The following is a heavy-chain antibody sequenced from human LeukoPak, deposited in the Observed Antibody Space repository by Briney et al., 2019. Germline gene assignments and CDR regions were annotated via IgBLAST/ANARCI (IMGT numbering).Heavy chain of an antibody. J-gene: IGHJ6*03. CDR1: GYTFTGYY. V-gene: IGHV1-46*01. CDR3: ARSSGYYSSLFYMHV. D-gene: IGHD3-22*01. CDR2: INPSGDPT. Sequence: ASVKVSCKASGYTFTGYYMDWVRQAPGQGLEWVGIINPSGDPTTYAQKFQGRVTMTSDMSTSAVYMELSSLRSEDTAVYYCARSSGYYSSLFYMHVWGKGTTVTVSS.